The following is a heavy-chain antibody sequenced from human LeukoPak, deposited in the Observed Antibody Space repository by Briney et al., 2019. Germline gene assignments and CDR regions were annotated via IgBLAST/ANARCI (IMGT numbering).Heavy chain of an antibody. Sequence: SETLSLTCTVSGGSTSSSSYYWGWIRQPPGKGLEWIGSIYYSGSTDYNPSLKSRVTISVDTSKNQFSLKLSSVTAADTAVYYCARGDYGDYEARLDYWGQGTLVTVSS. CDR3: ARGDYGDYEARLDY. CDR1: GGSTSSSSYY. J-gene: IGHJ4*02. V-gene: IGHV4-39*07. D-gene: IGHD4-17*01. CDR2: IYYSGST.